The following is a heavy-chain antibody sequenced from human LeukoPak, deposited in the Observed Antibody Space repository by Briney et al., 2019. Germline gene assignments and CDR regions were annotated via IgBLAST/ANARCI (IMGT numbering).Heavy chain of an antibody. Sequence: GGSLGLSCAASGFTFSSYSMNWVRQAPGKGLEWVSVIYTGGSTYYADSVKGRFTISRDISKNMLYLQMNSLRAEDTAVYYCARLTGPIGPWGQGTLVTVSS. CDR1: GFTFSSYS. D-gene: IGHD3-10*01. J-gene: IGHJ5*02. CDR2: IYTGGST. CDR3: ARLTGPIGP. V-gene: IGHV3-53*01.